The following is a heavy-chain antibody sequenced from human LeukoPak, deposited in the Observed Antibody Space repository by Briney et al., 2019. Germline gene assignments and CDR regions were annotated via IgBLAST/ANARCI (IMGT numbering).Heavy chain of an antibody. CDR2: ISSSSSYI. Sequence: GGSLRLSCAASGFTFSSYGMHWVRQAPGKGLEWVSSISSSSSYIYYADSVKGRFTISRDNAKNSLYLQMNSLRAEDTAVYYCARDRDSSGLFDYWGQGTLVTVSS. CDR1: GFTFSSYG. CDR3: ARDRDSSGLFDY. V-gene: IGHV3-21*01. D-gene: IGHD6-19*01. J-gene: IGHJ4*02.